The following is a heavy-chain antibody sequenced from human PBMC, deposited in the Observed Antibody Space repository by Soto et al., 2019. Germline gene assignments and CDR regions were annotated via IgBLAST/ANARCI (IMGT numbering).Heavy chain of an antibody. CDR3: TRLYGDLNMDV. V-gene: IGHV3-73*01. J-gene: IGHJ6*03. CDR1: GFTFSGSA. D-gene: IGHD4-17*01. Sequence: PGGSLRLSCAASGFTFSGSAMHWVRQASGKGLEWVGRIRSKTNNYATAYAASVKGRFTISRDDSKNTAYLQMNSLKTEDTAVYYCTRLYGDLNMDVWGKGTTVTVPS. CDR2: IRSKTNNYAT.